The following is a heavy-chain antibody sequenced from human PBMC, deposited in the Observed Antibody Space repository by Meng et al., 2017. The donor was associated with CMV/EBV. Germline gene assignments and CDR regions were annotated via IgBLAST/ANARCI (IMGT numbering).Heavy chain of an antibody. D-gene: IGHD3-3*01. CDR1: GGSFSGYY. CDR2: INHSGST. Sequence: SETLSLTCAVYGGSFSGYYWSWIRQPPGKGLEWIGEINHSGSTNYNPSLKSRVTISVDTSKTQFSLKLSSVTAADTAVYYCARGVRYDFWSGYYTDYWGQGTLVTVSS. CDR3: ARGVRYDFWSGYYTDY. J-gene: IGHJ4*02. V-gene: IGHV4-34*01.